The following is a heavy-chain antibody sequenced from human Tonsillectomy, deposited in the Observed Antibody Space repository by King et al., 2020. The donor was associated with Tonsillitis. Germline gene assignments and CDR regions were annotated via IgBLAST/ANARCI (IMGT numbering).Heavy chain of an antibody. D-gene: IGHD5-18*01. V-gene: IGHV3-30*18. CDR2: ISYDGSNK. J-gene: IGHJ4*01. CDR3: AKVRLVDTAMDASFEY. Sequence: HWVRQAPGKGLEWVAVISYDGSNKYYADSVKGRFTISRDNSKNTLYLQMNSLRAEDTAVYYCAKVRLVDTAMDASFEYWCHCTLVTVSS.